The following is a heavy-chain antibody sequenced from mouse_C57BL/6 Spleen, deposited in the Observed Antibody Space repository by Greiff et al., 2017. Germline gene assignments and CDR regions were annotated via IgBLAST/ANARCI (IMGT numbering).Heavy chain of an antibody. CDR3: ARHDYDGAWFAY. CDR1: GYAFTNYL. V-gene: IGHV1-54*01. D-gene: IGHD2-4*01. J-gene: IGHJ3*01. CDR2: INPGSGGT. Sequence: QVQLQQSGAELVRPGTSVKVSCKASGYAFTNYLIEWVKQRPGQGLEWIGVINPGSGGTNYNEKFKGKATLTADKSSSTAYMQLSSLTSEDSAVYCCARHDYDGAWFAYWGQGTLVTVSA.